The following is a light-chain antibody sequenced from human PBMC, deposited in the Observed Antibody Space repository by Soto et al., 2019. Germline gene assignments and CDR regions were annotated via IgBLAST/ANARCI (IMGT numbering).Light chain of an antibody. Sequence: DIQMTQSPSSLAASVGDRGTITCRANQGISNYLAWYQQTPGTAPHLLIYGATTLQSGVPSWFSGSGSGKDFPLTIARLQPEDFAVYYRQQRSNWLRTFGQGTKVDIK. J-gene: IGKJ1*01. CDR1: QGISNY. CDR2: GAT. V-gene: IGKV1-27*01. CDR3: QQRSNWLRT.